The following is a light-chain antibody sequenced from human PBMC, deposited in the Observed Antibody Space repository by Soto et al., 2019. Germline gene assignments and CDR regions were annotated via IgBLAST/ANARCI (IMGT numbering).Light chain of an antibody. Sequence: DIQMTQSPSTLSASVGDRVTITCRASQSISTWLAWYQQRPGKAPKLLIYRASTLQSGVPSRLSGSGSGTAFTLTISSLQPDDFATYYCQQYSDYPGFGQGTRVEIK. V-gene: IGKV1-5*03. CDR3: QQYSDYPG. CDR1: QSISTW. CDR2: RAS. J-gene: IGKJ1*01.